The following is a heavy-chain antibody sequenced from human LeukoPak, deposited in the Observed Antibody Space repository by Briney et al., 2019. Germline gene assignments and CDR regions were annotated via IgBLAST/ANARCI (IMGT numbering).Heavy chain of an antibody. CDR2: MNPNSGNT. CDR3: ARVMPRYCSSTSCSDY. J-gene: IGHJ4*02. D-gene: IGHD2-2*01. CDR1: GYTFTSYD. V-gene: IGHV1-8*01. Sequence: ASAKVSCKASGYTFTSYDINWVRQATGQGLEWMGWMNPNSGNTGYAQKFQGRVTMTRNTSISTAYVELSSLRSEDTAVYYCARVMPRYCSSTSCSDYWGQGTLVTVSS.